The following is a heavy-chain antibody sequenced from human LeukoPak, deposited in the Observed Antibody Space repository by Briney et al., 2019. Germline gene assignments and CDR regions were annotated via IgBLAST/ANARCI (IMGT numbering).Heavy chain of an antibody. CDR3: ARSQYSRGEYFDY. CDR2: ISSSSSTI. J-gene: IGHJ4*02. Sequence: PGGSLRLSCAASGFTFSSYSMNWVRQAPGKGLEWVSYISSSSSTIYYADSVKGRFTISRDNAKNSLYLQMNSLRAEDTAVYYCARSQYSRGEYFDYGGQGPLVTVSP. CDR1: GFTFSSYS. V-gene: IGHV3-48*01. D-gene: IGHD6-6*01.